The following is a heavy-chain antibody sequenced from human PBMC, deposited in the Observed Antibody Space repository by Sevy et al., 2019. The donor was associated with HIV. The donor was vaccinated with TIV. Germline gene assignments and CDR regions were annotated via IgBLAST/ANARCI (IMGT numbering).Heavy chain of an antibody. D-gene: IGHD2-2*01. CDR3: ARDGGCSTTSCLLYFDY. CDR1: GFTFSSYT. J-gene: IGHJ4*01. CDR2: ISSSSRYI. Sequence: GGSLRLSCAASGFTFSSYTMNWVRQAPGKGLEWVSSISSSSRYIYYADSVKGQFTISRDNAKNSVYLQMNSLSTEATAVYYCARDGGCSTTSCLLYFDYWGQGTLVTVSS. V-gene: IGHV3-21*01.